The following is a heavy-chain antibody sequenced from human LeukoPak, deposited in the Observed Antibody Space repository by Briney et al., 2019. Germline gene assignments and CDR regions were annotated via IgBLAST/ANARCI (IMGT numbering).Heavy chain of an antibody. Sequence: GGSLRLSCAASGFTFTGYWMSWVRQAPGNGLEWVANVKPDGSEEYYVDPVKGRFTISRDNAKTSVYLQMNSLRAEDTAIYYCARTTKVTTPFDYWGQGTLVTVSS. V-gene: IGHV3-7*01. CDR2: VKPDGSEE. D-gene: IGHD4-17*01. CDR3: ARTTKVTTPFDY. CDR1: GFTFTGYW. J-gene: IGHJ4*02.